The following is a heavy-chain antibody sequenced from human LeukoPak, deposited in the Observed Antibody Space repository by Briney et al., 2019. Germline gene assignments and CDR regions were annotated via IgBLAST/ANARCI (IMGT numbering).Heavy chain of an antibody. CDR3: ARSWVTGYGTVLDY. CDR1: GYSFTSYW. CDR2: IYPGDSDT. D-gene: IGHD2-21*02. V-gene: IGHV5-51*01. J-gene: IGHJ4*02. Sequence: GESLKISCKGSGYSFTSYWIGWVRQMPGRGLEWMGIIYPGDSDTRYGLPFQGQVTISADKSISTAYLQWSSLKASDTAMYYCARSWVTGYGTVLDYWGQGTLVTVSS.